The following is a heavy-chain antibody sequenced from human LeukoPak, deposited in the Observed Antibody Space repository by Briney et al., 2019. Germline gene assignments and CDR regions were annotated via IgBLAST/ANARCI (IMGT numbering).Heavy chain of an antibody. CDR1: GFTFSSYA. D-gene: IGHD2-2*01. V-gene: IGHV3-30-3*01. J-gene: IGHJ5*02. CDR3: AGGGYCSSTSCEHNWFDP. CDR2: ISYDGSNK. Sequence: LTGGSLRLSCAASGFTFSSYAMHWVRQAPGKGLEWVAVISYDGSNKYYADSVKGRFTISRDNSKNTLYLQMNSLRAEDTAVYYCAGGGYCSSTSCEHNWFDPWGQGTLVTVSS.